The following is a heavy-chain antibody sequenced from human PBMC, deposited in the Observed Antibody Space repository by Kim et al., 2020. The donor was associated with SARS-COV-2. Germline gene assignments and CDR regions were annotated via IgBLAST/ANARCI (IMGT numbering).Heavy chain of an antibody. D-gene: IGHD7-27*01. CDR3: ARFSYPTNCFDY. CDR2: T. V-gene: IGHV1-18*01. Sequence: TNYGPKFKDIITMTTDRSTTTAYMEWRSLNSDDTAVYFCARFSYPTNCFDYWGQGTLVTVSS. J-gene: IGHJ4*02.